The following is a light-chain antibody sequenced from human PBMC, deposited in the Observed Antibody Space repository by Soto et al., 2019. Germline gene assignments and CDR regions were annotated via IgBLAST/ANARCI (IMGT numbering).Light chain of an antibody. V-gene: IGLV1-51*01. CDR1: SSNVGNNF. J-gene: IGLJ1*01. Sequence: QFVLTQPPSVSAAPGQKVTISCSGSSSNVGNNFVSWYQQLPGAAPKFLIYDDSKRASGIPDRFSGSKTGSSATLAITGLQPGDEADYYCETWDSRLSAGVFGTGTKVTVL. CDR2: DDS. CDR3: ETWDSRLSAGV.